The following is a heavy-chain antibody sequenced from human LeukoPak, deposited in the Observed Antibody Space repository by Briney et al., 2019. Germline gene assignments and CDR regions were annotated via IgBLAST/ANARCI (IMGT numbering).Heavy chain of an antibody. Sequence: ASVKVSCKASGGTFSTYAISWVRQAPGQGLEWMGGIIVIFGTANYAQKFQGRVTIIADESTSTVYMELSGLRSEDTAVYYCARDNGRNYYDRSGYYRTDAFDIWGQGTMVTVSS. V-gene: IGHV1-69*13. CDR2: IIVIFGTA. CDR3: ARDNGRNYYDRSGYYRTDAFDI. D-gene: IGHD3-22*01. J-gene: IGHJ3*02. CDR1: GGTFSTYA.